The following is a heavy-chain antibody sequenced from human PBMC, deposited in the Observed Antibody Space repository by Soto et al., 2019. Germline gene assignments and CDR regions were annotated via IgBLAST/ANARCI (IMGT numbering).Heavy chain of an antibody. Sequence: QLLESGGGLVQPGGSLRLSCAASGFTFSDYAMTWVRQAPGKGLEWVSGIIASGTYSKYADSVNGRFTISRDNAKNTLYLKMNGLRVGDTAVYFCAKDPNGDYIGAFDFWGQGTMVPVSS. CDR3: AKDPNGDYIGAFDF. D-gene: IGHD4-17*01. CDR1: GFTFSDYA. CDR2: IIASGTYS. J-gene: IGHJ3*01. V-gene: IGHV3-23*01.